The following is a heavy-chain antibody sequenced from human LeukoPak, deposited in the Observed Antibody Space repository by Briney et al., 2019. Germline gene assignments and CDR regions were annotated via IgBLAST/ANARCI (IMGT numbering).Heavy chain of an antibody. CDR2: IYYSGST. D-gene: IGHD3-10*01. V-gene: IGHV4-39*07. CDR1: GGSISSSSYY. Sequence: SETLSLTCTVSGGSISSSSYYWGWIRQPPGKGLEWIGSIYYSGSTYYNPSLKSRVTISVDTSKNQFSLKLSSVTAADTAVYYCARDPRRLLWFGEGDYWGQGTLVTVSS. CDR3: ARDPRRLLWFGEGDY. J-gene: IGHJ4*02.